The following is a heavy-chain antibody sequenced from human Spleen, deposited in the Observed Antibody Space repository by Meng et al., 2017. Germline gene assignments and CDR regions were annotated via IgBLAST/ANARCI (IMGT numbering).Heavy chain of an antibody. V-gene: IGHV3-23*01. J-gene: IGHJ4*02. D-gene: IGHD6-13*01. Sequence: GESLKISCAASGFTFSSYAMTWVRQAPGKGLEWLSAISGGGGTTYNADSVKGRFTISRDNSKNTLYLQMNSLRVEDTAVYYCTKARAAAGFDYWGQGTLVTVSS. CDR1: GFTFSSYA. CDR3: TKARAAAGFDY. CDR2: ISGGGGTT.